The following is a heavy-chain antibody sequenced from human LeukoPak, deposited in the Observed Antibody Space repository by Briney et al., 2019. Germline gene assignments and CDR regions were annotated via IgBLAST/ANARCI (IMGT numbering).Heavy chain of an antibody. Sequence: PGGSLRLSCAASGFTFDDYAMHWVRHAPGKGLEWVSGISWNSGSIGYADSVKGRFTISRDNAKNSLYLQMSSLRAEDTALYYCAKGRFLEWSHDAFDIWGQGTMVTVSS. J-gene: IGHJ3*02. V-gene: IGHV3-9*01. D-gene: IGHD3-3*01. CDR3: AKGRFLEWSHDAFDI. CDR2: ISWNSGSI. CDR1: GFTFDDYA.